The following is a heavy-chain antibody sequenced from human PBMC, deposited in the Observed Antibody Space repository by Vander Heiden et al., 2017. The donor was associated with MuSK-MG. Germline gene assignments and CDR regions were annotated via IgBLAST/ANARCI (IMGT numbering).Heavy chain of an antibody. CDR1: GSASTASA. Sequence: EVRRLQLGGDLVRLGGSLRLSGAPPGSASTASARTWASHAPGKGLDGVSTSSRRSDNTYYADFVKGRFTVSRDNSKNTVYLQMNSLRVEDAAMYYCASALCGGSEVHRFDHWGQGTQVTVSS. D-gene: IGHD3-16*01. CDR2: SSRRSDNT. V-gene: IGHV3-23*01. J-gene: IGHJ4*02. CDR3: ASALCGGSEVHRFDH.